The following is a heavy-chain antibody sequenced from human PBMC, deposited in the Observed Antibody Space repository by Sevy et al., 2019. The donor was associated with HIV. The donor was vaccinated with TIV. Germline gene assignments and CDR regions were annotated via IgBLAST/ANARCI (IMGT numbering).Heavy chain of an antibody. Sequence: SETLSLTCTVSGGSISSGDYYWSWIRQPPGKGLEWIGYIYYSGSTYYHPSLKSRVTISVDTSKNQFSLKLSSVTAADTAVYYCASMTYYYGSGSYPIDYWGQGTLVTVSS. V-gene: IGHV4-30-4*01. D-gene: IGHD3-10*01. CDR2: IYYSGST. CDR1: GGSISSGDYY. CDR3: ASMTYYYGSGSYPIDY. J-gene: IGHJ4*02.